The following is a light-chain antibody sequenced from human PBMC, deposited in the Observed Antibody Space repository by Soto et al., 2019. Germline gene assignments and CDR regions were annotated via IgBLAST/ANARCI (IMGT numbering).Light chain of an antibody. J-gene: IGKJ4*01. CDR3: QQYNNWPPLT. CDR1: QSVSSN. Sequence: EIVMTQSPATLSVSPGERATLSCRASQSVSSNLAWYQQKPGQAPRLLIYGASTRATGIPSRFSGSGSGTEFTLTTSSLQSEDVAVYDCQQYNNWPPLTFGGGTKVEIK. V-gene: IGKV3-15*01. CDR2: GAS.